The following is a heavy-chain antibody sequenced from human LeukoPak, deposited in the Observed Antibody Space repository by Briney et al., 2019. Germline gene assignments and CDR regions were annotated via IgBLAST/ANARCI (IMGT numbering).Heavy chain of an antibody. V-gene: IGHV3-23*01. CDR1: GFTFSSYA. Sequence: GGSLRLSCAASGFTFSSYAMSWVRQAPGKGLEWVSAISGSGGSTYYADSVKGRFTISRDNAKNSLYLQMNSLRAEDTAVYYCARAGYDSSDYCDAFDMWGQGTMVTVSS. CDR2: ISGSGGST. J-gene: IGHJ3*02. D-gene: IGHD3-22*01. CDR3: ARAGYDSSDYCDAFDM.